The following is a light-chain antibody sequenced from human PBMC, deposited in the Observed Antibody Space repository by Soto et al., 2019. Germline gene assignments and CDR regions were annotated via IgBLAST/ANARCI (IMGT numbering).Light chain of an antibody. CDR3: QQYNNWPYT. V-gene: IGKV3-15*01. J-gene: IGKJ2*01. Sequence: EIVMTQSPATLSVSPGERATLSCRASQSVSSTYLIWYQQKPGQAPRLLIYGASVRATGVPARFSGCGSGTEFTLTINSLQSEDYAVYFCQQYNNWPYTFGQGTKVDIK. CDR1: QSVSSTY. CDR2: GAS.